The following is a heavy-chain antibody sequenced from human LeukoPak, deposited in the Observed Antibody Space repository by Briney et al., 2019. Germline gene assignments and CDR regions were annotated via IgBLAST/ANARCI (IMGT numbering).Heavy chain of an antibody. CDR2: ICTDGITT. Sequence: PGGSLRLSCAASGFTFSSYRMHWVRQVPGKGPVWVSRICTDGITTTYADYVKGRFTISRDNAKNTLYLQMNSLRAEDTAVYYCARDKYGGNSNAFDIWGQGTLVSVSS. V-gene: IGHV3-74*01. J-gene: IGHJ3*02. CDR3: ARDKYGGNSNAFDI. CDR1: GFTFSSYR. D-gene: IGHD4-23*01.